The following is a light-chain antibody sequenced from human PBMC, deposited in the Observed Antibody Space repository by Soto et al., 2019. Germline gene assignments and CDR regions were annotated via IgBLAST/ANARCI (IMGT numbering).Light chain of an antibody. CDR1: QDIGTD. Sequence: DIQMTQSPSSLSASVADRVTITCRASQDIGTDLCWYQQKPGKAPERLIYEASVLQSGVPSRFSGSGSGPEFTLTVSSLQPEDFATYYCVQQYRYPLTFGGGTKVESK. J-gene: IGKJ4*01. CDR3: VQQYRYPLT. CDR2: EAS. V-gene: IGKV1-17*01.